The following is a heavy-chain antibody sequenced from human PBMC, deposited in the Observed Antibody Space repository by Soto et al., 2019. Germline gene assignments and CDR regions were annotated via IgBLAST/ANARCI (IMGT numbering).Heavy chain of an antibody. CDR1: GGSFSGYY. D-gene: IGHD7-27*01. CDR2: INHSGST. Sequence: SQTLSLTCAVYGGSFSGYYWSWIRQPPGKGLEWIGEINHSGSTNYNPSLKSRVTISVDTSKNQFSLKLSSVTAADTAVYYCASPTGGVYGMDVWGQGTTVTVSS. V-gene: IGHV4-34*01. J-gene: IGHJ6*02. CDR3: ASPTGGVYGMDV.